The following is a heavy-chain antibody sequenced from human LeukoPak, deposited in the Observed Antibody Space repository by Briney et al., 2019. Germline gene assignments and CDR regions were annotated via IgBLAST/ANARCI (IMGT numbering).Heavy chain of an antibody. J-gene: IGHJ4*02. V-gene: IGHV4-34*01. CDR2: IKKSENT. D-gene: IGHD5-24*01. CDR1: GGSLSGYY. Sequence: KTSETLSLTCAVYGGSLSGYYWSWVRQPPGKGLEWIGEIKKSENTNYNPSLNSRVTISIDTSKNQFSLKLNSVTAADTAVYYCAREGLRNVHNPLGYWGQGILVTVSS. CDR3: AREGLRNVHNPLGY.